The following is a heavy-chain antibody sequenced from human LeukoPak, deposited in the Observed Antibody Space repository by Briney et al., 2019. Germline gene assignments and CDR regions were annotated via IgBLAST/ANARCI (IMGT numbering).Heavy chain of an antibody. CDR1: GFTFSSYG. CDR2: ISSSGSTI. J-gene: IGHJ4*02. D-gene: IGHD3-9*01. Sequence: GGSLRLSCAASGFTFSSYGMHWVRQAPGKGLEWVSYISSSGSTIYYADSVKGRFTISRDNAKNSLYLQMNSLRAEDTAVYYCARGGYYDILTGPDYWGQGTLVTVSS. V-gene: IGHV3-48*04. CDR3: ARGGYYDILTGPDY.